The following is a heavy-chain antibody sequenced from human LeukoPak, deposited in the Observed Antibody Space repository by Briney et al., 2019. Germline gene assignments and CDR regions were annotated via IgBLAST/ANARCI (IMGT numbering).Heavy chain of an antibody. CDR2: IYYSGST. Sequence: SEALSLTCTVSGGSISSSSYYWGWIRQPPGKGLEWIGSIYYSGSTYYNPSLKSRVTISVDTSKNQFSLKLSSVTAADTAVYYCARAERRVAGTGGGFDPWGQGTLVTVSS. CDR1: GGSISSSSYY. J-gene: IGHJ5*02. V-gene: IGHV4-39*01. D-gene: IGHD6-19*01. CDR3: ARAERRVAGTGGGFDP.